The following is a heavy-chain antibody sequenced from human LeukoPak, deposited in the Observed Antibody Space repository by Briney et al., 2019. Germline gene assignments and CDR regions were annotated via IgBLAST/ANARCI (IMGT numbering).Heavy chain of an antibody. D-gene: IGHD5-18*01. J-gene: IGHJ4*02. Sequence: GGSVRLSCAASAFTFSSYAMSWDSQAPGNGMEWVSAISGSGGSTFYADSVKGRFTISRDNSKNTLYLQMNSLRAEDTAVYYCAKDRQYSYGSYFDYWGQGTLVTVSS. CDR3: AKDRQYSYGSYFDY. V-gene: IGHV3-23*01. CDR1: AFTFSSYA. CDR2: ISGSGGST.